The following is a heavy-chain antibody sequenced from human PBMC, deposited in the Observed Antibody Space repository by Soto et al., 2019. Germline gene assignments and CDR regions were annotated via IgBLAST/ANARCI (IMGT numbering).Heavy chain of an antibody. V-gene: IGHV4-31*03. CDR3: AREGGSYDSGGYLIRGAFDI. CDR1: GDSISRIDYY. D-gene: IGHD3-22*01. J-gene: IGHJ3*02. CDR2: IYFRGNT. Sequence: PSETLSLTCSVSGDSISRIDYYWTRIRQHPEKGLEGIGNIYFRGNTYYSPSLESRLTISVDTSKNQFSLKLTSVTAADTAVYYCAREGGSYDSGGYLIRGAFDIWGQGTMVTVSS.